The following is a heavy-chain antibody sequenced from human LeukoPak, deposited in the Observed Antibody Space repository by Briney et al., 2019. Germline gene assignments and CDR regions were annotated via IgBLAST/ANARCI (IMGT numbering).Heavy chain of an antibody. Sequence: GGSLRLSCAASGFTVSSNYMSWVRQAPGKGLVWVSVIYSGGSTYYADSVKGRFTISRHNSKNTLYLQMNSLRAEDTAVYYCARDRTTPPYYYYGMDVWGQGTTVTVSS. CDR3: ARDRTTPPYYYYGMDV. CDR2: IYSGGST. J-gene: IGHJ6*02. D-gene: IGHD1-1*01. V-gene: IGHV3-53*04. CDR1: GFTVSSNY.